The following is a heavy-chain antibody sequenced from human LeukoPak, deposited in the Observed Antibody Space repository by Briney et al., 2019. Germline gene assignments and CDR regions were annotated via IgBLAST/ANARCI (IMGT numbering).Heavy chain of an antibody. J-gene: IGHJ4*02. CDR2: IYYSGST. D-gene: IGHD3-9*01. CDR3: ARGNEILTAADY. Sequence: PSQTLSLTCAVPRDSLSSGGYYWSCVRQHPGKGLEWIGYIYYSGSTYYNPSLKSRVTISVDTSKNQFSLKLSSVTAADTSVYYCARGNEILTAADYCGQGTLVTVPS. V-gene: IGHV4-31*11. CDR1: RDSLSSGGYY.